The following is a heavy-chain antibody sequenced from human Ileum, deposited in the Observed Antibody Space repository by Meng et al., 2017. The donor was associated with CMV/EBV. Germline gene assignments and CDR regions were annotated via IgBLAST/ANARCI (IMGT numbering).Heavy chain of an antibody. CDR2: IHQSGST. V-gene: IGHV4-34*01. J-gene: IGHJ4*02. CDR1: GGPFSVYY. CDR3: ARGVAGAPFDY. D-gene: IGHD2-15*01. Sequence: QVELEQLGAGLWKPWETLSLTCAVYGGPFSVYYWSWIRQTPGQGLGSIGAIHQSGSTNYHPSLKSRVPISADTSKNQFSLKLSSVTAADTAVYYCARGVAGAPFDYWGQGTLVTVSS.